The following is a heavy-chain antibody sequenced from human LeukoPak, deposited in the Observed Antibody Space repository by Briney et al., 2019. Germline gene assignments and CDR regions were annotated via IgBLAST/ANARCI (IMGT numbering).Heavy chain of an antibody. CDR3: ARGWSITMVRGVTDY. V-gene: IGHV1-46*01. D-gene: IGHD3-10*01. CDR2: INPSGGST. CDR1: GYTFTSYY. J-gene: IGHJ4*02. Sequence: ASEKVSCKASGYTFTSYYMHWVRQAPGQGLEWMGIINPSGGSTSYAQKFQGRVTMTRDTSTSTVYMELSSLRSEDTAVYYCARGWSITMVRGVTDYWGQGTLVTVSS.